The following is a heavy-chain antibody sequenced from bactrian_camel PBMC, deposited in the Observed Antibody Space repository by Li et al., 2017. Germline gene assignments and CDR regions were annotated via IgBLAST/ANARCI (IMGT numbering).Heavy chain of an antibody. V-gene: IGHV3S55*01. D-gene: IGHD1*01. CDR1: GFTFDDSD. Sequence: HVQLVESGGGLVQAGGSLRLSCTAPGFTFDDSDMGWYRQRPGKCELVSTITSYGGTHYADFVKGRFTISLDNTKTTLYLQMNSLRPEDTAMYYCAADGGWLPTCRHRDDFGYWGQGTQVTV. CDR3: AADGGWLPTCRHRDDFGY. J-gene: IGHJ6*01. CDR2: ITSYGGT.